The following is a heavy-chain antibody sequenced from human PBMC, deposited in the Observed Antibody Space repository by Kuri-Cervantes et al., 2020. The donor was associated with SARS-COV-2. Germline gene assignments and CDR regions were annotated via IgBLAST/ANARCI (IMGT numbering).Heavy chain of an antibody. J-gene: IGHJ4*02. CDR2: ISSSSSTI. Sequence: GESLKISCAASGFTFSRYSMNWVRQAPGKGLEWVSYISSSSSTIYYADSVKGRFTISRDNAKNSLYLQMNSLRAEDTAVYYCARDSSSGWFSYWGQGTLVTVSS. CDR3: ARDSSSGWFSY. D-gene: IGHD6-19*01. V-gene: IGHV3-48*01. CDR1: GFTFSRYS.